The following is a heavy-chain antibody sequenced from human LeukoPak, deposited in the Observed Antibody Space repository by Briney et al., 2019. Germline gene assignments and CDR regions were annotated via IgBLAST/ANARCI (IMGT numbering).Heavy chain of an antibody. J-gene: IGHJ4*02. CDR3: ARETSIAARPLGD. D-gene: IGHD6-6*01. Sequence: GASVKVSCKASGYTFTGYYMHWVRQAPGQGLEWMGWINPNSGGTNYAQKFQGRVTMTRDTSISTAYMELSRLRSDDTAVYYCARETSIAARPLGDWGQGTLVTVSS. CDR1: GYTFTGYY. V-gene: IGHV1-2*02. CDR2: INPNSGGT.